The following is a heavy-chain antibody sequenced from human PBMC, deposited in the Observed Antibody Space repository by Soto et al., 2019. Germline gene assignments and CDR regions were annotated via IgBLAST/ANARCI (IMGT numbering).Heavy chain of an antibody. CDR3: ATSYSSGSQAFDY. J-gene: IGHJ4*02. Sequence: QVHLVQSGAELKKPGSSVRVSCKASGDTFNFYTINWVRQAPGLGLEWMGRTNPILSMSNSALKFQGRLSISADKSTSTAYMDLRSLRSDDTAVYYCATSYSSGSQAFDYWGQGALVTVSS. V-gene: IGHV1-69*02. CDR1: GDTFNFYT. CDR2: TNPILSMS. D-gene: IGHD3-10*01.